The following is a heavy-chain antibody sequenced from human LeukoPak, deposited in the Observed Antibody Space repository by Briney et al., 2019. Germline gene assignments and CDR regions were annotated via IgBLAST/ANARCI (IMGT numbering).Heavy chain of an antibody. CDR1: GFTFSSYA. Sequence: GGSLRLSCAASGFTFSSYAMHWVRQAPGKGLEWVAVISYDESNKYYADSVKGRFTISRDNSKNTLYLQMNSLRAEDTAVYYCARGDLPTLNWGQGTLVTVSS. CDR2: ISYDESNK. V-gene: IGHV3-30-3*01. D-gene: IGHD2-15*01. J-gene: IGHJ4*02. CDR3: ARGDLPTLN.